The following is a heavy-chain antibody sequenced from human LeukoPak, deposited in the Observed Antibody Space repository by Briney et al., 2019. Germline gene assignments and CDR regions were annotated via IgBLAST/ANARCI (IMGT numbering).Heavy chain of an antibody. V-gene: IGHV3-7*03. D-gene: IGHD3-3*01. CDR1: GFTFGKYW. J-gene: IGHJ4*02. Sequence: RGSLRLSCVASGFTFGKYWMSWVRQAPGKGLEWVANIKLDGSEKNYVDSVKGRFTISRDNTKNSLYLQMNSLRAEDTAVFYCARDQYDTWSRRGNFDSWGQGTLVIVSS. CDR3: ARDQYDTWSRRGNFDS. CDR2: IKLDGSEK.